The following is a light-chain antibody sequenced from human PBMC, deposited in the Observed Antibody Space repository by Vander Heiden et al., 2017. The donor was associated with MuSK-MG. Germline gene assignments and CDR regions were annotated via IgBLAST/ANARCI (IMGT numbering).Light chain of an antibody. CDR3: QQSYSNLGVIT. J-gene: IGKJ5*01. CDR2: AAS. Sequence: DIQMTQSPSSLSASVGDRVTITCRASQSISSYLNWYQQKPGKAPKLLIYAASSLQRGVQSRFSGSGYGTDVNLTISSLQPEDFETYYCQQSYSNLGVITFGQGTRMEIK. CDR1: QSISSY. V-gene: IGKV1-39*01.